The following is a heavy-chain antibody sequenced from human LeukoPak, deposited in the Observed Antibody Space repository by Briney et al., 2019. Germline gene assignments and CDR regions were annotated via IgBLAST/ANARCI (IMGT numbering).Heavy chain of an antibody. CDR2: ISWNSGSI. V-gene: IGHV3-9*01. CDR3: AKDTLDDSSLEIDY. CDR1: GFTFDDYA. Sequence: GGSLRLSCAASGFTFDDYAMHWVRQAPGKGLEWVSGISWNSGSIGYADSVKGRFTISRDNAKNSLYLQMNSLRAEDTALYYCAKDTLDDSSLEIDYWGQGTLVTVSS. J-gene: IGHJ4*02. D-gene: IGHD3-22*01.